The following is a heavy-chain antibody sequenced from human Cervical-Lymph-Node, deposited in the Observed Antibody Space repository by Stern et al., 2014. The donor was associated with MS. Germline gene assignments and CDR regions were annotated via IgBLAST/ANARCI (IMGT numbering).Heavy chain of an antibody. D-gene: IGHD2-21*02. Sequence: QVTLRESGPTLVKPTEPLRLTCTFSGFSLRTNGVAVGWICPTPGKALEFLALLYGNGDKRYNPSLKRRLTITTDATQSQVVLKMTSLDPVDTATYYCVYAPPGDCLEDAFDIWGQGTMVTISS. CDR3: VYAPPGDCLEDAFDI. J-gene: IGHJ3*02. V-gene: IGHV2-5*01. CDR2: LYGNGDK. CDR1: GFSLRTNGVA.